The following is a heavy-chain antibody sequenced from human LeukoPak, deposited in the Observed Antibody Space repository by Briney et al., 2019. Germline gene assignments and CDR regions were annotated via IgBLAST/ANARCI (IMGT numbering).Heavy chain of an antibody. D-gene: IGHD3-10*01. CDR2: INHSGST. V-gene: IGHV4-34*01. CDR3: ARGDYYGPGYYYYGMDV. CDR1: GGSFSGYY. J-gene: IGHJ6*02. Sequence: PSETLSLTCAVYGGSFSGYYWSWIRQPPGKGLEWIGEINHSGSTNYNPSLKSRVTISVDTSKNQFSLKLSSVTAADTAVYYCARGDYYGPGYYYYGMDVWGQGTTVTVSS.